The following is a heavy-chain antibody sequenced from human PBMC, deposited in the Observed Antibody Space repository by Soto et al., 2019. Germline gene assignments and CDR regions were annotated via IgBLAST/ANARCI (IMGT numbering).Heavy chain of an antibody. D-gene: IGHD6-19*01. CDR2: IIPIFGTA. Sequence: QVQLVQSGAEVKKPGSSVKVSCKASGGTFSSYAISWLRQAPGQGLEWMGGIIPIFGTANYAQKFQGRVTITADESTSTADMELSSLRSEDTAVYYCASSSRGWYYFYYWGQGTLVTVSS. CDR1: GGTFSSYA. CDR3: ASSSRGWYYFYY. V-gene: IGHV1-69*12. J-gene: IGHJ4*02.